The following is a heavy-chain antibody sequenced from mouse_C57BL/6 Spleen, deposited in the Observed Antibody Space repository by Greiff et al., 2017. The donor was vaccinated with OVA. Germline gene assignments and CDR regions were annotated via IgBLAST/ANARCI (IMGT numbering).Heavy chain of an antibody. Sequence: EVQLQQSGPELVKPGASVKISCKASGYTFTDYYMNWVKQSHGKSLEWIGDINPNNGGTSYNQKFKGKATLTVDKSSSTAYMELRSLTSEDSAVYYCARWEDYDLFDYWGQGTTRTVSS. J-gene: IGHJ2*01. CDR3: ARWEDYDLFDY. D-gene: IGHD2-4*01. CDR1: GYTFTDYY. V-gene: IGHV1-26*01. CDR2: INPNNGGT.